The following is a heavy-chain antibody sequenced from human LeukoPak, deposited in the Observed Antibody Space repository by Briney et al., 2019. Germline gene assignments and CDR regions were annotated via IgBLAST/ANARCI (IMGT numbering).Heavy chain of an antibody. J-gene: IGHJ6*03. Sequence: ASVKVSCKASGYTFTGYYMHWVRQAPGQGLEWMGWINPNSGGTNYAQKFQGRVTMTRDTSISTAYMELSRLRSDDTAVYYCARGQHCSSTNCYGERYYYYYYMDVWGKGTTVTVSS. V-gene: IGHV1-2*02. CDR3: ARGQHCSSTNCYGERYYYYYYMDV. CDR2: INPNSGGT. D-gene: IGHD2-2*01. CDR1: GYTFTGYY.